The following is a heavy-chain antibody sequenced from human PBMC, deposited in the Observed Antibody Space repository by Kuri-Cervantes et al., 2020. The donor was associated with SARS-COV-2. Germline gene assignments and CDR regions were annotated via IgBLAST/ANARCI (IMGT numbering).Heavy chain of an antibody. CDR1: GGSISSHY. J-gene: IGHJ4*02. CDR3: TRAGYDNSGYYYSFDF. Sequence: ESLKISCTVSGGSISSHYWSWIRQPPGKGLEWIGYVYSSGGTNYSPSLKSRVTMSVDTSKNQFSLKLTSVTAADTAVYYCTRAGYDNSGYYYSFDFWGQGTLVTVSS. CDR2: VYSSGGT. D-gene: IGHD3-22*01. V-gene: IGHV4-59*11.